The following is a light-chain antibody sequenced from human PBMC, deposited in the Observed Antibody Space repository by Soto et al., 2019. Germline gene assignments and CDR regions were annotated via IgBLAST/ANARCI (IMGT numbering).Light chain of an antibody. CDR3: AAWDDTLRARV. V-gene: IGLV1-44*01. Sequence: QSVLTQPPSASGTPGQRVTISCSGSNSNIGRNTVSWYQQVPGTAPKSLIYSDDQRPSGVPDRISGSRSGTSASLAISGLQSGYEAEYYCAAWDDTLRARVFGGGTKLTVL. J-gene: IGLJ2*01. CDR1: NSNIGRNT. CDR2: SDD.